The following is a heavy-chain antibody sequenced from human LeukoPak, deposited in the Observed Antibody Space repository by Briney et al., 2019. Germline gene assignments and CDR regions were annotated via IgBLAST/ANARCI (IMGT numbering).Heavy chain of an antibody. CDR2: IYYSGST. Sequence: SETLSLTCTVSGGSISNYYWSWIRQPPGKGLEWIGYIYYSGSTYYNPSLQSRVTISVDTSKNQFSLKLTSVTAADTAVYYCARGGFIVAAGSMGWFDPWGQGTLVTVSS. CDR1: GGSISNYY. D-gene: IGHD6-13*01. J-gene: IGHJ5*02. V-gene: IGHV4-59*08. CDR3: ARGGFIVAAGSMGWFDP.